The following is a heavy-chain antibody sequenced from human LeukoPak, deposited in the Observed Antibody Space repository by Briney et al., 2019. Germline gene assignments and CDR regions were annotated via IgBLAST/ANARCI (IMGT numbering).Heavy chain of an antibody. J-gene: IGHJ4*02. CDR2: IYYSGST. CDR3: ARRSESGYSFDN. CDR1: GGSISSYY. V-gene: IGHV4-59*01. D-gene: IGHD5-12*01. Sequence: PSETPSLTCTVSGGSISSYYWSWIRKPPGRGLEYIGFIYYSGSTKYNPSLKSRVTISVDTSKNQFYLKLNSVTAADTAVYYCARRSESGYSFDNWGQGTLVTVSS.